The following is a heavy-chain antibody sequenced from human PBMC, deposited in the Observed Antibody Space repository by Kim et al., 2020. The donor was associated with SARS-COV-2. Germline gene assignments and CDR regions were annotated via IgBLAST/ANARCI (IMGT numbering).Heavy chain of an antibody. CDR2: MNPNSGNT. D-gene: IGHD3-22*01. CDR1: GYTFTSYD. V-gene: IGHV1-8*01. CDR3: ARVSWYYYDSRAYFDY. J-gene: IGHJ4*02. Sequence: ASVKVSCKASGYTFTSYDINWVRQATGQGLEWMGWMNPNSGNTGYAQKFQGRVTMTRNTSISTAYMELSSLRSEDTAVYYCARVSWYYYDSRAYFDYWGQGTLVTISS.